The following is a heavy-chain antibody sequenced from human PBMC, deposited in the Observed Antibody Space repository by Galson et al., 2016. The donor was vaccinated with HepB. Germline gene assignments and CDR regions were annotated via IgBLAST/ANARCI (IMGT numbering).Heavy chain of an antibody. Sequence: QSGAEVKKPGEFLRISCKGPGYNFTTYWIGWVRQMPGKGLEWMGRIDPSDSYSNYSPSFQGRVTISADKSISTAYLQWRSLKASDTAMYYCARPRRGGWYRAFDIWGQGTMITVSS. V-gene: IGHV5-10-1*01. CDR1: GYNFTTYW. CDR2: IDPSDSYS. D-gene: IGHD6-19*01. CDR3: ARPRRGGWYRAFDI. J-gene: IGHJ3*02.